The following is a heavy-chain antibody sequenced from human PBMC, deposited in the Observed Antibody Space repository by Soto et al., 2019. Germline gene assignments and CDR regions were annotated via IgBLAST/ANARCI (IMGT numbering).Heavy chain of an antibody. Sequence: QVQLQESGPGLVKPSGTLSLTCAVSGGSISSSNCWSWVRQPPGKGLGWIGEIYHSGSTNYNPSLKSRVSISVDKSKNQFSLKLSSVTAADTAVYYCARERGAVAVGWHYYGMDVWGQGTTVTVSS. V-gene: IGHV4-4*02. CDR3: ARERGAVAVGWHYYGMDV. CDR1: GGSISSSNC. D-gene: IGHD6-19*01. J-gene: IGHJ6*02. CDR2: IYHSGST.